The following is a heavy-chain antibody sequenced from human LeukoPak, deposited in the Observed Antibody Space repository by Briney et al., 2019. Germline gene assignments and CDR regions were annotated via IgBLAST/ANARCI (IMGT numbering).Heavy chain of an antibody. CDR2: ISSSSYTI. D-gene: IGHD6-19*01. V-gene: IGHV3-48*04. CDR1: GFTFSSYS. Sequence: GGSLRLSCAASGFTFSSYSMNWVRQAPGKGLEWVSYISSSSYTIYYADSVKGRFTISRNNAKNSLYLQMNSLRTEDTAVYYCARDIQTVAGSSSNFHYWGQGTLVTVSS. CDR3: ARDIQTVAGSSSNFHY. J-gene: IGHJ4*02.